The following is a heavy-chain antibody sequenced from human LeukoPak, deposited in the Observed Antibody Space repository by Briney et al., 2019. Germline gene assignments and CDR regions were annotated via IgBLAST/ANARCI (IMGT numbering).Heavy chain of an antibody. CDR1: GGSISSGDYY. CDR3: ARAAYYYDSSGYYPDAFDI. Sequence: PSETLSLTYTVSGGSISSGDYYWSWIRQPPGKGLEWIGYIYYSGSTYYNPSLKSRVTISVDTSKTQFSLKLSSVTAADTAVYYCARAAYYYDSSGYYPDAFDIWGQGTMVTVSS. J-gene: IGHJ3*02. D-gene: IGHD3-22*01. V-gene: IGHV4-30-4*08. CDR2: IYYSGST.